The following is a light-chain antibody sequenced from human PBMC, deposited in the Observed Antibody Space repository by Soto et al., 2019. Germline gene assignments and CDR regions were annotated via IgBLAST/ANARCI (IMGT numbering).Light chain of an antibody. CDR3: QQYGGVPYT. CDR2: GAS. J-gene: IGKJ2*01. Sequence: EIVLTQSPGTLSLSPGQRATLSCRASESISRDYLAWYQQRLGQAPRLLIYGASSGATGIPDRFSGSGSGTDFTLTISRLEPEDFAIYYCQQYGGVPYTFGQGTKLEIK. CDR1: ESISRDY. V-gene: IGKV3-20*01.